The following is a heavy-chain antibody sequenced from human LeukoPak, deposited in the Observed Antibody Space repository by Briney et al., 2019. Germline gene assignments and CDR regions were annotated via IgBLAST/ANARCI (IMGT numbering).Heavy chain of an antibody. CDR3: ARGGYSGYDLGPYFDY. J-gene: IGHJ4*02. D-gene: IGHD5-12*01. CDR2: INPNSGGT. Sequence: ASVKVSCKASGYTFTGYYMHWVRQGPGQGLEWMGWINPNSGGTNYAQKFQGRVTMTRDTSISTAYMELSRLRSDDTAVYYCARGGYSGYDLGPYFDYWGQGTLVTVSS. CDR1: GYTFTGYY. V-gene: IGHV1-2*02.